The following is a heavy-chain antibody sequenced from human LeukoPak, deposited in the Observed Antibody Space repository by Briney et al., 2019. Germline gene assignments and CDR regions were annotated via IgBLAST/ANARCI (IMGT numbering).Heavy chain of an antibody. J-gene: IGHJ4*02. CDR3: ARGGGDSYTETNFDY. D-gene: IGHD3-22*01. V-gene: IGHV4-4*07. CDR2: IYTIGST. CDR1: GGSISRYY. Sequence: SETLSLTCTVSGGSISRYYWSWIRQPAGEGLEWIGRIYTIGSTTYNPSSKSRVTMSVDTSKNQFPLKLSSVTAADTAVYYCARGGGDSYTETNFDYWGQGTLVTVSS.